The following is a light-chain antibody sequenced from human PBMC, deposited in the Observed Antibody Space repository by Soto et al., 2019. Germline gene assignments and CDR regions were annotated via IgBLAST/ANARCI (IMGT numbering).Light chain of an antibody. CDR2: DVS. CDR1: SSDGGGYKY. J-gene: IGLJ1*01. Sequence: QAALTQPASVSGSPGQSITISCTGTSSDGGGYKYVSWYQQHPGKAPKLMIYDVSNRPSGVSNRFSGSKSGNTAYLTISGLQAEDEADYYCSSYTSSSPLNVFGTGTKLNVL. CDR3: SSYTSSSPLNV. V-gene: IGLV2-14*01.